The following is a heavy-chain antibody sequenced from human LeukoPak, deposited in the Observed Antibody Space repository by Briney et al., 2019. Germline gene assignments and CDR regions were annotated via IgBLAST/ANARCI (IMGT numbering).Heavy chain of an antibody. CDR3: ARGLWYGVV. V-gene: IGHV4-4*07. D-gene: IGHD3-10*01. CDR2: IHPSGTT. Sequence: SETLSLTCTVSGGSISSYYWTWIRQPAGKGLEWIGRIHPSGTTNHNPSLKSRVIMSLDMSNNQFSLKVRSVTAADTAVYYCARGLWYGVVWGQGTLVTVSS. CDR1: GGSISSYY. J-gene: IGHJ4*02.